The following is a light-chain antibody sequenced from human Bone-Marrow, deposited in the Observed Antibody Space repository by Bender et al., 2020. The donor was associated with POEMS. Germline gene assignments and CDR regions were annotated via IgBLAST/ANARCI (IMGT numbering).Light chain of an antibody. CDR2: GDR. V-gene: IGLV3-9*01. CDR3: AVWDDSLNGWV. Sequence: SYALTQPPSVSVALGQTATITCGGDNIGHKNVHWYQQKSGQAPVLVIYGDRSRPSGIPERFSGSNPGSTATLTITGAQAGDEADYYCAVWDDSLNGWVFGGGTKLTV. CDR1: NIGHKN. J-gene: IGLJ3*02.